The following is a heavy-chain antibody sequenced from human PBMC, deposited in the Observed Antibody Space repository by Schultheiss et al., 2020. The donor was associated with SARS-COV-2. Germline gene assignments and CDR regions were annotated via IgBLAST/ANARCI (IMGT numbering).Heavy chain of an antibody. Sequence: GESLKISCAASGFTFSSYAMSWVRQAPGKGLEWVSSISSSSTIYYADSVKGRFTISRDNAKNSLYLQMNSLRAEDTAVYYCARDQRQQLDDHYYYYGMDVWGQGTTVTVSS. D-gene: IGHD6-13*01. CDR2: ISSSSTI. V-gene: IGHV3-69-1*01. CDR3: ARDQRQQLDDHYYYYGMDV. CDR1: GFTFSSYA. J-gene: IGHJ6*02.